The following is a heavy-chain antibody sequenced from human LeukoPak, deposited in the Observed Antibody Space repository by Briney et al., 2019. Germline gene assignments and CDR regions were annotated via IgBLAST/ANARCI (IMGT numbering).Heavy chain of an antibody. D-gene: IGHD1-26*01. CDR3: ARGSSRYSGSYYYDY. CDR1: GGTFSSYA. J-gene: IGHJ4*02. V-gene: IGHV1-2*02. Sequence: ASVKVSCKASGGTFSSYAISWVRQAPGQGLEWMGWINPNSGGTNYAQKFQGRVTMARDTSISTAYMELSRLRSDDTAVYYCARGSSRYSGSYYYDYWGQGTLVTVSS. CDR2: INPNSGGT.